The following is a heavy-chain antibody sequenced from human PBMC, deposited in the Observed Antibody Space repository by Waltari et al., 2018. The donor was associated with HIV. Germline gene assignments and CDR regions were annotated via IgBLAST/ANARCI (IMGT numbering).Heavy chain of an antibody. Sequence: QVHLQESGPGLVKPLQTLSLTCIVAGGSVSSGDYYWSWIRQHPDKGLEWIGYIYYTGSTSYNPSLKSRVTISLDTSKNQFSLKLRSVTAADTAVYYCARDGDFWGLAPFYWGQGILVTVSS. CDR2: IYYTGST. CDR1: GGSVSSGDYY. D-gene: IGHD7-27*01. CDR3: ARDGDFWGLAPFY. J-gene: IGHJ4*02. V-gene: IGHV4-31*03.